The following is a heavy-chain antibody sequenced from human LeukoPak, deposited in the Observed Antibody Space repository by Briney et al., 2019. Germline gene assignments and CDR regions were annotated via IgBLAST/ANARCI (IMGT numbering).Heavy chain of an antibody. CDR3: ARDGDIVVVPAAMRTQGGADFDY. Sequence: ASVKVSCKASGYTFTSYYMHWVRQAPGQGLEWMGIINPSGGSTSYAQKFQGRVTMTRDTSTSTAYMELRSLRSDDTAVYYCARDGDIVVVPAAMRTQGGADFDYWGQGTLVTVSS. CDR1: GYTFTSYY. D-gene: IGHD2-2*01. CDR2: INPSGGST. V-gene: IGHV1-46*01. J-gene: IGHJ4*02.